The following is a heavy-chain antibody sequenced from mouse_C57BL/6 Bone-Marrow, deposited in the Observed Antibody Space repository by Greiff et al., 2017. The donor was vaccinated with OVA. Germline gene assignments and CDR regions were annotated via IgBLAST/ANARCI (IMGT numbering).Heavy chain of an antibody. Sequence: EVQLVESGGGLVQPKGSLKLSCAASGFTFNTYAMHWVRQAPGKGLEWVARIRSKSSNYATYYADSVKDRFTISRDDSQSMLYLQRNNLKTEDTAMYYCVRDRAEYYGSSYDYYAMDDWGQGTSVTVSS. CDR3: VRDRAEYYGSSYDYYAMDD. CDR1: GFTFNTYA. CDR2: IRSKSSNYAT. V-gene: IGHV10-3*01. J-gene: IGHJ4*01. D-gene: IGHD1-1*01.